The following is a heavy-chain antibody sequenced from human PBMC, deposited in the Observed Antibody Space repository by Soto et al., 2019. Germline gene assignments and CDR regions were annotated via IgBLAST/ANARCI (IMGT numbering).Heavy chain of an antibody. Sequence: EVQLVESGGGLVKPGGSLRLSCAASGFTFIYYNMNWVRQAPGKGLEWVSSISSSSSYIYYADSVKGRFTISRDNAKNSLYLKMNSLRAEDTAVYYCASDPSPGNSYYFDYWGQGTLVTVSS. CDR2: ISSSSSYI. CDR3: ASDPSPGNSYYFDY. CDR1: GFTFIYYN. J-gene: IGHJ4*02. D-gene: IGHD1-26*01. V-gene: IGHV3-21*01.